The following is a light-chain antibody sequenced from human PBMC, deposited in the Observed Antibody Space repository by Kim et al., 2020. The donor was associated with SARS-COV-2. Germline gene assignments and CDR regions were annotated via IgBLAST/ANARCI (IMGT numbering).Light chain of an antibody. CDR3: QQYYTYPIT. CDR1: QSLNSW. V-gene: IGKV1-5*01. CDR2: EAS. Sequence: DIQMTQSPSTLSASIGDTVTITCRANQSLNSWLAWYLQEPGKAPKLLIFEASTLNSGVPSRFSGSGSGTDFSLTISSLQPDDFATYFCQQYYTYPITFGGGTKVDIK. J-gene: IGKJ4*01.